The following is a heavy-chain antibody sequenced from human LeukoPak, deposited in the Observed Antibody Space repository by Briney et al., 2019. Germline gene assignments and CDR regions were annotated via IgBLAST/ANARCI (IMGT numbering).Heavy chain of an antibody. V-gene: IGHV1-69*13. Sequence: ASVKVSCKASGGTFSSYAISWVRQAPGQGLEWMGGIIPIFGTANYAQKFQGRVTITADESTSTAYIELSSLRSEDTAVYYCVRGDYCSGGSCLLDYWGQGTLVTVSS. CDR1: GGTFSSYA. D-gene: IGHD2-15*01. CDR2: IIPIFGTA. J-gene: IGHJ4*02. CDR3: VRGDYCSGGSCLLDY.